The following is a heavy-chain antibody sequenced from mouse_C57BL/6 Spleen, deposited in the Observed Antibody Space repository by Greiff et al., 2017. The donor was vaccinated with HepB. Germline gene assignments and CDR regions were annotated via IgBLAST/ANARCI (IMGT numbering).Heavy chain of an antibody. D-gene: IGHD2-4*01. CDR2: ISDGGSYT. Sequence: DVRVVESGGGLVKPGGSLKLSCAASGFTFSSYAMSWVRQTPEKRLEWVATISDGGSYTYYPDNVKGRFTISRDNAKNNLYLQMSHLKSEDTAMYYCARDHDLGAMDYWGQGTSVTVSS. CDR1: GFTFSSYA. CDR3: ARDHDLGAMDY. V-gene: IGHV5-4*01. J-gene: IGHJ4*01.